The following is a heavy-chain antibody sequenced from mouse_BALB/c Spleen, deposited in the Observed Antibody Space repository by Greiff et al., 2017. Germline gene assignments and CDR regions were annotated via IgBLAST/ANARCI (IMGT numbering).Heavy chain of an antibody. CDR3: ARDGYYYFDY. D-gene: IGHD2-3*01. Sequence: EVQLVESGGGLVKPGGSLKLSCAASGFTFSSYAMSWVRQTPEKRLEWVATISSGGSYTYYPDSVKGRFTISRDNAKNTLYLQMISLRSEDTAMYYCARDGYYYFDYWGQGTTLTVSS. CDR2: ISSGGSYT. V-gene: IGHV5-9-3*01. CDR1: GFTFSSYA. J-gene: IGHJ2*01.